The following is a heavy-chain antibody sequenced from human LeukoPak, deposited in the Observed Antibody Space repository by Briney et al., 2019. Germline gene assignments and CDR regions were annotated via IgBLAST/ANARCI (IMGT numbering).Heavy chain of an antibody. J-gene: IGHJ6*03. V-gene: IGHV4-59*10. CDR3: ARATSSYFYYMDV. CDR2: IYTSGCT. Sequence: SEALSLTCVVYGGSFRDYWWTWIRQPAARGLAWVGRIYTSGCTYNNPSLKSRVTIPADTSKNQFSLNVSSVTAADTAVYYCARATSSYFYYMDVWGKGTTVTISS. CDR1: GGSFRDYW. D-gene: IGHD5-12*01.